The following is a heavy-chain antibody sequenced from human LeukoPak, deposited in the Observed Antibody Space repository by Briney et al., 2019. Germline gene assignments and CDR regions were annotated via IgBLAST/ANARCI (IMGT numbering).Heavy chain of an antibody. J-gene: IGHJ4*02. CDR2: MNPNSGNT. CDR3: TRGISDD. CDR1: GYTFTSYD. V-gene: IGHV1-8*01. Sequence: EASVRVSCKASGYTFTSYDTNWVRQATGQGLEWMGWMNPNSGNTGYAQKFQGRVTMTRDTSINAAYMELNSLRSEDTAVYYCTRGISDDWGQGTLVAVSS.